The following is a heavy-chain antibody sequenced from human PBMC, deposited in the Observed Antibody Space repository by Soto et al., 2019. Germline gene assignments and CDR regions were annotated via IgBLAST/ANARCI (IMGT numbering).Heavy chain of an antibody. J-gene: IGHJ4*02. V-gene: IGHV6-1*01. CDR1: GDSVSSDSAT. Sequence: SQTLSLTCAISGDSVSSDSATWNWIRQSPSRGLEWLGRTYYRSKWYNDYAVSVKSRIAITPDTSKNQLSLQLNSVTPEDTAVFFCARERRGWHGYSVLRGRAPVVTVSS. CDR3: ARERRGWHGYSVL. D-gene: IGHD6-19*01. CDR2: TYYRSKWYN.